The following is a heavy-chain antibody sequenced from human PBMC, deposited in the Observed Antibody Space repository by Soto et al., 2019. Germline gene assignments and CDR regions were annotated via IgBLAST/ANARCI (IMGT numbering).Heavy chain of an antibody. V-gene: IGHV4-34*01. Sequence: QVQLQQWGAGLLKPSETLSLTCAVYGGSFSDYHWSWIRQPPGKGVEWIGEVNHSGSTNYNPSLESRVTISVDTSKNQFSLKLSSVTAADTAVYYCARGGGSGWYVDYWGQGALVTVSS. D-gene: IGHD6-19*01. CDR3: ARGGGSGWYVDY. CDR2: VNHSGST. J-gene: IGHJ4*02. CDR1: GGSFSDYH.